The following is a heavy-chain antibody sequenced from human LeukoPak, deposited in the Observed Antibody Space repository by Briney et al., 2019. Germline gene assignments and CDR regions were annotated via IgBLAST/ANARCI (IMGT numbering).Heavy chain of an antibody. CDR2: ISSSSSYK. CDR3: ARDSTGYGYEEWS. D-gene: IGHD5-18*01. J-gene: IGHJ5*02. V-gene: IGHV3-21*01. Sequence: PGGSLRLSCAASGFTFSTYSMNWVRQAPGKGLEWVSSISSSSSYKYYADSVKGRFAISRDNAKNSLYLQMNSLKPEDTAVYYCARDSTGYGYEEWSWGQGTLVTVSS. CDR1: GFTFSTYS.